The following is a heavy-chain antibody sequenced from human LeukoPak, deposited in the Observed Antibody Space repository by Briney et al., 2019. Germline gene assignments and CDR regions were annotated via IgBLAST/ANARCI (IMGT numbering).Heavy chain of an antibody. CDR3: ARDRGVASIYGDPPDY. V-gene: IGHV1-69*04. J-gene: IGHJ4*02. CDR1: GGTFSSYA. CDR2: IIPILGIA. Sequence: SVKVSCKASGGTFSSYAISWVRQTPGQGLEWMGTIIPILGIANYAQKFQGRVTITADKSTSTAYMELSGLRSEDTAVYYCARDRGVASIYGDPPDYWGQGTLVTVSS. D-gene: IGHD4-17*01.